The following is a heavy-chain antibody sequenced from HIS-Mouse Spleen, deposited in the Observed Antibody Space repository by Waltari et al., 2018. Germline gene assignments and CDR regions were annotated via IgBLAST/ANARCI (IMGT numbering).Heavy chain of an antibody. D-gene: IGHD6-13*01. CDR1: GGSISSSSYY. CDR2: IYYSGST. V-gene: IGHV4-39*07. J-gene: IGHJ2*01. CDR3: AREIPYSSSWYDWYFDL. Sequence: QLQLQESGPGLVKPSETLSLTCTVSGGSISSSSYYWGWIRNPPGKGLEWIGSIYYSGSTYYNPSLKSRVTISVDTSKNQFSLKLSSVTAADTAVYYCAREIPYSSSWYDWYFDLWGRGTLVTVYS.